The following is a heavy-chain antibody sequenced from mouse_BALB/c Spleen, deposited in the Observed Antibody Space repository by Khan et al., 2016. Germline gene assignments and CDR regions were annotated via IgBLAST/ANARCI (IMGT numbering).Heavy chain of an antibody. CDR3: ARSTMITTNFAMDY. CDR1: GYSFTGYT. J-gene: IGHJ4*01. Sequence: VRLQQSGPELVKPGTSMKISCKASGYSFTGYTMNWVKQSHGKNLEWIGLINPYNGGTSYNQKFKGKATLTVDKSSSTAYMELLSLTSEDSAVYYCARSTMITTNFAMDYWGQGTSVTVSS. CDR2: INPYNGGT. V-gene: IGHV1-18*01. D-gene: IGHD2-4*01.